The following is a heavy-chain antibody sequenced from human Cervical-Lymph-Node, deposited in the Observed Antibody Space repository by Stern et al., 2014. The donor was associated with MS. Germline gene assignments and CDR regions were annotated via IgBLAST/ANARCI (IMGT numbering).Heavy chain of an antibody. CDR2: IIPIFGTP. J-gene: IGHJ4*02. Sequence: QVQLVESGTEVKKPGSSVTVSCQASGGTFSDFAIAWVRQAPGQGLEWLGGIIPIFGTPTYAPKFQGRVTITADDFSTTVFMELRSLRSEDTAVYYCARDRSLGVTHFFDYWGQGTLLTVSS. CDR1: GGTFSDFA. CDR3: ARDRSLGVTHFFDY. V-gene: IGHV1-69*01. D-gene: IGHD3-3*02.